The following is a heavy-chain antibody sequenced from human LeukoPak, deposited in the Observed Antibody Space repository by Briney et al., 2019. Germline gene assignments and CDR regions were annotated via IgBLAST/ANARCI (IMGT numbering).Heavy chain of an antibody. Sequence: GASVKVSCKASGYTFTDYYMHWVRQAPGQGLEWMAIINPSGNGTSYAQKLQGRATMTRDTSTSTAYMELRSLRSDDTAVYYCARDQPTEYYYYYMDVWGKGTTVTVSS. V-gene: IGHV1-46*04. CDR2: INPSGNGT. CDR3: ARDQPTEYYYYYMDV. J-gene: IGHJ6*03. CDR1: GYTFTDYY. D-gene: IGHD1-14*01.